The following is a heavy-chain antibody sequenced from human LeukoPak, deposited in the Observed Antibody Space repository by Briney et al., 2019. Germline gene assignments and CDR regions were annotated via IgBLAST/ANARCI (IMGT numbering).Heavy chain of an antibody. CDR1: GGSISSGSYY. D-gene: IGHD5-18*01. CDR3: ARGGYSYGYDY. Sequence: PSETLSLTCTVSGGSISSGSYYWSWIRQPAGKGLEWIGRIYTSGSTNYNPSLKSRVTMSVDTSKNQFSLKLSSVTAADTAVYYCARGGYSYGYDYWGQGTLVTVSS. V-gene: IGHV4-61*02. J-gene: IGHJ4*02. CDR2: IYTSGST.